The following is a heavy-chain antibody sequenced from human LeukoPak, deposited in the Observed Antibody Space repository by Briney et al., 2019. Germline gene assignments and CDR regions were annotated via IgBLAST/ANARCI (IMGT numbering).Heavy chain of an antibody. Sequence: PGGSLRLSCAASGFTFSSYWMTWVRQAPGKGLEWVAFIRYDGSNKYYADSVKGRFTISRDNSKNTLYLQMNSLRAEDTAVYYCAKVAPGLSYGDYVFDYWGQGTLVTVSS. CDR3: AKVAPGLSYGDYVFDY. CDR2: IRYDGSNK. CDR1: GFTFSSYW. V-gene: IGHV3-30*02. J-gene: IGHJ4*02. D-gene: IGHD4-17*01.